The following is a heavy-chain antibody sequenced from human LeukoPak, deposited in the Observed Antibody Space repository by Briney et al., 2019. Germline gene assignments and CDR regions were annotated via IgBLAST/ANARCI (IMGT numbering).Heavy chain of an antibody. Sequence: SETLSLTCAVYGGSFSGYYWSWIRQPPGKGLEWIGEINHSGSTNYKPSLKSRVTISVDTSKNQFSLKLSSVTAADTAVYYCARGRGYCSSTSCYTGYYYYYYMDVWGKGTTVTVSS. CDR3: ARGRGYCSSTSCYTGYYYYYYMDV. CDR1: GGSFSGYY. J-gene: IGHJ6*03. V-gene: IGHV4-34*01. D-gene: IGHD2-2*02. CDR2: INHSGST.